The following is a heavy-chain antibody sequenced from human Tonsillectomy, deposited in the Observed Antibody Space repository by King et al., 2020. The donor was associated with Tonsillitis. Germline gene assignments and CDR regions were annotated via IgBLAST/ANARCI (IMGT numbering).Heavy chain of an antibody. Sequence: VQLVESGGGRVKPGGSLRLSWVASGFTFSSFKMNWVRQAPGKGLDGVSSISRSIGFKYYADSVKGRFTISRDNAKNSLYLQMSSLRPEDTAVYYCARSGDEYDFWGQGTLVAVSS. J-gene: IGHJ4*02. D-gene: IGHD5-12*01. CDR2: ISRSIGFK. CDR3: ARSGDEYDF. V-gene: IGHV3-21*06. CDR1: GFTFSSFK.